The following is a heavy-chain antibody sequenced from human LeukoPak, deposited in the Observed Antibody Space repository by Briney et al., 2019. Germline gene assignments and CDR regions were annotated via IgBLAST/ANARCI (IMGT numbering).Heavy chain of an antibody. CDR3: ARKGYSSFFDY. CDR2: INHSGST. D-gene: IGHD6-19*01. J-gene: IGHJ4*02. CDR1: GGSFSGYY. Sequence: SETLSLTCAVYGGSFSGYYWSWIRQPPGKGLEWIGEINHSGSTNYNPSLKSRVTISVDTSKNQFSLKLSSVTAADTAVYYCARKGYSSFFDYWGQGTPVTVSS. V-gene: IGHV4-34*01.